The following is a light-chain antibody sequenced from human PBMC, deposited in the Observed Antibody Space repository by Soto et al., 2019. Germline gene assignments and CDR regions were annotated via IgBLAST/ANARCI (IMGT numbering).Light chain of an antibody. CDR2: GAS. Sequence: DIVMTQSPATLSVSPGNTVTLSCRANQTITSNLAWYQQRPGQAPRLLIYGASRRATGIPDRFSGSASGTDFTLTISRLEPEDFAVYFCQQYSDLPMTFGQGTRLEIK. V-gene: IGKV3-20*01. CDR3: QQYSDLPMT. CDR1: QTITSN. J-gene: IGKJ5*01.